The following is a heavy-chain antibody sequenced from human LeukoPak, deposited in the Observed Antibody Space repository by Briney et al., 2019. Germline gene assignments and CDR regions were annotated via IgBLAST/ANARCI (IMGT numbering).Heavy chain of an antibody. J-gene: IGHJ4*02. CDR3: ATHRTYPFDY. CDR2: VYYTGST. CDR1: GGSINSYY. Sequence: SETLSLTCTVSGGSINSYYWSWIRQPPGKGLEWIGYVYYTGSTYYNPSLKSRVTISVDTSKNQFSLKLSSVTAADTAVYYCATHRTYPFDYWGQGTLVTVSS. D-gene: IGHD2-2*01. V-gene: IGHV4-59*12.